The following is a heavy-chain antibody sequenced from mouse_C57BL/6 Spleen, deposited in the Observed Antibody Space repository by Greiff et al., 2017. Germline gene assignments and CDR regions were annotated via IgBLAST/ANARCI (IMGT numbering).Heavy chain of an antibody. Sequence: EVKLQESGPELVKPGASVKISCKASGYSFTGYYMNWVKQSPEKSLEWIGEINPSTGGTTYNQKFKAKATLTVDKSSSTAYMQLKSLTSEDSAVYYCARWPTVVATDYAMDYWGQGTSVTVSS. CDR3: ARWPTVVATDYAMDY. J-gene: IGHJ4*01. CDR1: GYSFTGYY. V-gene: IGHV1-42*01. CDR2: INPSTGGT. D-gene: IGHD1-1*01.